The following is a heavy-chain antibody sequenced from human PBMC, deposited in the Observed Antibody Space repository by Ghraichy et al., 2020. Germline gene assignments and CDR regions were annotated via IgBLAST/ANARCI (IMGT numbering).Heavy chain of an antibody. Sequence: GGSLRLSCTASGFSFSDYYMSWIRQAPGKGLEWVSYITDRGVTYYADSVKGRFTISRDNAKISLYLQMNSLRAEDTAVYYCARGGTGYYLDAFDVWGPGTMVTVSS. D-gene: IGHD3/OR15-3a*01. CDR3: ARGGTGYYLDAFDV. J-gene: IGHJ3*01. CDR2: ITDRGVT. V-gene: IGHV3-11*01. CDR1: GFSFSDYY.